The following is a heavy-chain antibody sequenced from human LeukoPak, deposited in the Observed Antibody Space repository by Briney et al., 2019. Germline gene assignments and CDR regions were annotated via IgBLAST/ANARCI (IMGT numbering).Heavy chain of an antibody. CDR2: IYYSGST. J-gene: IGHJ2*01. Sequence: SETLSLTCTVSGGSISSSSYYWGWIRQPPGKGLEWIGSIYYSGSTYYNPSLKSRVTISVDTSKNQFSLKLSSVTAADTAVYYCASQPWDGSAYYLYWYFDLWGRGTLVTVSS. CDR3: ASQPWDGSAYYLYWYFDL. V-gene: IGHV4-39*01. CDR1: GGSISSSSYY. D-gene: IGHD3-22*01.